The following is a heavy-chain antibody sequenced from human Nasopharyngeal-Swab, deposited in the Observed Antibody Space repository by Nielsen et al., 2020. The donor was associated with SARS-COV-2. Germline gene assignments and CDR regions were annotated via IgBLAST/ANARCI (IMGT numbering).Heavy chain of an antibody. CDR3: ASSGYSCGTGPYDY. CDR2: IHASGKS. D-gene: IGHD5-18*01. CDR1: GDSISTQY. J-gene: IGHJ4*02. V-gene: IGHV4-4*07. Sequence: SETLSLTCTVSGDSISTQYWSWVRQPAGKGLEWIGRIHASGKSNYNPSLKSRVNMSVDTSKKQFSLRLSSVTAADTAVYYCASSGYSCGTGPYDYWGQGTLVTVSS.